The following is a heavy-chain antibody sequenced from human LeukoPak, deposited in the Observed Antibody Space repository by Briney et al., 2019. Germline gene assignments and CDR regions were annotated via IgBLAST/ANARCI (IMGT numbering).Heavy chain of an antibody. CDR2: INWNSGSM. V-gene: IGHV3-9*01. D-gene: IGHD2-15*01. CDR3: ARLPPPYCSGGSCYGDY. CDR1: GFTFDDYA. Sequence: GGSLRLSCAFTGFTFDDYAMHWVRQAPGKGLEWVSGINWNSGSMGYADSVKGRFTISRDNAKNSLYLQMNSLRADDTAVYYCARLPPPYCSGGSCYGDYWGQGTLVTVSS. J-gene: IGHJ4*02.